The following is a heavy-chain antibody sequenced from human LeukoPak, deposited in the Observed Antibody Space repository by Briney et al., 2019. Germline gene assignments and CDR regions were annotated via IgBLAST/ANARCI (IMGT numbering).Heavy chain of an antibody. V-gene: IGHV4-59*02. J-gene: IGHJ6*03. D-gene: IGHD2-2*03. Sequence: MPSETLSLTCTVSGGSVSSYYWSWIRQPPGKGLEWIGYIYYSGSTSYNPSLKSRVTISVDTSKNQFSLKLSSVTAADTAVYYCARGYGYCSSTSCYPGYMDVWGKGTTVTVSS. CDR1: GGSVSSYY. CDR3: ARGYGYCSSTSCYPGYMDV. CDR2: IYYSGST.